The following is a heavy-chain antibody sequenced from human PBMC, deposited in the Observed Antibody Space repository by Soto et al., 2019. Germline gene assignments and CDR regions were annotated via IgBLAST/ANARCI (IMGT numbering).Heavy chain of an antibody. V-gene: IGHV4-59*01. Sequence: PSETLSLTCTVSCGSISSYYWSWIRQPPGKGLEWIGYIYYSGSTNYNPSLKSRVTISVDTSKNQFSLKLSSVTAADKAVYYCARQKWEPDQNWFAPRGKGTLVTVS. D-gene: IGHD1-26*01. CDR2: IYYSGST. J-gene: IGHJ5*02. CDR3: ARQKWEPDQNWFAP. CDR1: CGSISSYY.